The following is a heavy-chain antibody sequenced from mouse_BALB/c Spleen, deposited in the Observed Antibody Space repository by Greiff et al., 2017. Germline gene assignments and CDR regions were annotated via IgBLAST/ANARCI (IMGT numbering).Heavy chain of an antibody. CDR3: ARHEDYYDWIAD. CDR2: ISSGGGST. Sequence: EVKLMESGGGLVKPGGSLKLSCAASGFAFSSYDMSWVRQTPEKRLEWVAYISSGGGSTYYPATVKGRFTISRDNAKHTLDLKMSSLKSEDTAMYYCARHEDYYDWIADWGQGTLVTVSA. J-gene: IGHJ3*01. CDR1: GFAFSSYD. V-gene: IGHV5-12-1*01. D-gene: IGHD1-1*01.